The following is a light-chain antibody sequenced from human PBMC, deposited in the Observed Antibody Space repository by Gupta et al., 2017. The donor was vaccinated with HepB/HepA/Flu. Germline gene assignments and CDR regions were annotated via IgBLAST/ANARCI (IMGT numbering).Light chain of an antibody. CDR3: QVWDSSSDHSVV. V-gene: IGLV3-21*04. CDR1: NIGSKS. CDR2: YDS. Sequence: SYVLTQPPSVSVAPGKPARITCGGNNIGSKSVHWYQQKPGQAPVLVIYYDSDRPSGIPERFSGSNSGNTATLTISRVEAGDEADYYCQVWDSSSDHSVVFGGGTKLTVL. J-gene: IGLJ2*01.